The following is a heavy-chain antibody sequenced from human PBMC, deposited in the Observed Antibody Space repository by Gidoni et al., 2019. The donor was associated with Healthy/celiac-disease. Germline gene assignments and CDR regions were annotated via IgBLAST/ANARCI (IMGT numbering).Heavy chain of an antibody. D-gene: IGHD3-22*01. CDR2: IRSKAYGGTT. Sequence: EVQLVESGGGLVQPGRSLRLSCTASGFTFGDYAMSWFRQAPGKGLEWVGFIRSKAYGGTTEYAASVKGRFTISRDDSKSIAYLQMNSLKTEDTAVYYCTRTTYYYDSSGYGEDYWGQGTLVTVSS. J-gene: IGHJ4*02. V-gene: IGHV3-49*03. CDR1: GFTFGDYA. CDR3: TRTTYYYDSSGYGEDY.